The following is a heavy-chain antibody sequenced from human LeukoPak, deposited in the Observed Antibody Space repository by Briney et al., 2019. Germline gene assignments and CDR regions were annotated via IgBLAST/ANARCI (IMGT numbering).Heavy chain of an antibody. CDR3: ARTRRLGALSGAFDI. Sequence: GGSLRLSCAASGFTFSSYWMSWVRQAPGKGLEWVANIKQDGSEKYYVDSVKGRFTISRDNAKNMLYLQMNSLRAEDTAVYYCARTRRLGALSGAFDIWGQGTMVTVSS. D-gene: IGHD3-16*02. J-gene: IGHJ3*02. CDR2: IKQDGSEK. CDR1: GFTFSSYW. V-gene: IGHV3-7*01.